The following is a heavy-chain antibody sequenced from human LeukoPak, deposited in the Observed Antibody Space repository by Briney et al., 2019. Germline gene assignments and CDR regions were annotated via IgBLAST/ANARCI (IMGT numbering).Heavy chain of an antibody. D-gene: IGHD1-26*01. CDR1: GGSISSSNW. CDR2: IYHSGST. CDR3: ARDKWEHIYAFDI. Sequence: PSETLSLTCAVSGGSISSSNWWSWIRQPPGKGLEWIGEIYHSGSTNYNPSLKSRVTISVDKSKTQFSLKLSSVTAADTAVYYCARDKWEHIYAFDIWGQETMVTVSS. V-gene: IGHV4-4*02. J-gene: IGHJ3*02.